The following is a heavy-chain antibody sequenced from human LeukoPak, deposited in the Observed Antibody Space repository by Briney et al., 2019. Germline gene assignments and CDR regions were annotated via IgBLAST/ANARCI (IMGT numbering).Heavy chain of an antibody. CDR3: AKGVQYGRFDP. CDR2: ISWNGGSI. CDR1: GFTFSSYG. V-gene: IGHV3-9*01. D-gene: IGHD3-10*01. J-gene: IGHJ5*02. Sequence: PGGSLRLSCAASGFTFSSYGMHWVRQAPGKGLEWVSGISWNGGSIGYADSVKGRFTISRDNAKNSLYLQMNSLRAEDTALYYCAKGVQYGRFDPWGQGTLVTVSS.